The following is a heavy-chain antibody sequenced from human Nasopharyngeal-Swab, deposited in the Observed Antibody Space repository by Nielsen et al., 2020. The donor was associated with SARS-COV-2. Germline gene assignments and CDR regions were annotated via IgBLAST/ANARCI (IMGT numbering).Heavy chain of an antibody. J-gene: IGHJ6*03. V-gene: IGHV1-69*04. Sequence: SVKASCKASGGIFSCYAISWVRQAPGQGLEWTGRIIPILGIANYAQKFQGRVTITADKSTSTAYMELSSLRSEDTAVYYCARDCSSTSCYLYYYYYYMDVWGKGTTVTVSS. D-gene: IGHD2-2*01. CDR1: GGIFSCYA. CDR3: ARDCSSTSCYLYYYYYYMDV. CDR2: IIPILGIA.